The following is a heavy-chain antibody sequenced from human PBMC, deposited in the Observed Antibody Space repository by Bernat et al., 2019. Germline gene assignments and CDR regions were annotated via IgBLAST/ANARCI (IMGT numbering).Heavy chain of an antibody. Sequence: QLQLQESGPGLVKPSETLSLTCTVSGGSISSSSYYWGWIRQPPGKGLEWIGSIYYSGSTYYNPSLESRVTISVDTSKNQFSLKLSSVTAADMAVYYCAVEAVAGTEYFQHWGQGTLVTVSS. J-gene: IGHJ1*01. CDR1: GGSISSSSYY. CDR2: IYYSGST. D-gene: IGHD6-19*01. V-gene: IGHV4-39*01. CDR3: AVEAVAGTEYFQH.